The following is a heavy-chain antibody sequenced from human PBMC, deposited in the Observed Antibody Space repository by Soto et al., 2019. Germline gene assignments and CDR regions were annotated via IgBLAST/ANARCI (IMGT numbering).Heavy chain of an antibody. CDR2: IRSKVNNYAT. CDR1: GFTFSGSA. D-gene: IGHD4-17*01. CDR3: TSSTVTPLDY. J-gene: IGHJ4*02. Sequence: PGGSLRLSCAASGFTFSGSAMHWVRQASGKGLEWVGRIRSKVNNYATAYAASVKGRFTISRDDSKNTAYLQMNSLKTEDTAVYYCTSSTVTPLDYWGQGTLVTV. V-gene: IGHV3-73*01.